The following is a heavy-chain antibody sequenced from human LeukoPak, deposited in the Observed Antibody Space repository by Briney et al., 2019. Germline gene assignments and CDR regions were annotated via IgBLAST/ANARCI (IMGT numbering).Heavy chain of an antibody. V-gene: IGHV4-39*07. CDR2: IYYTGST. CDR3: ARVGGGREIDY. J-gene: IGHJ4*02. D-gene: IGHD3-10*01. CDR1: GDYISSGTYY. Sequence: PSETLSLTCTVSGDYISSGTYYWAWVRQPPGKGLEWIGTIYYTGSTYYNPALKSRVTISVDTSKNQFSLKLSSVTAADTAVYYCARVGGGREIDYWGQGTLVTVSS.